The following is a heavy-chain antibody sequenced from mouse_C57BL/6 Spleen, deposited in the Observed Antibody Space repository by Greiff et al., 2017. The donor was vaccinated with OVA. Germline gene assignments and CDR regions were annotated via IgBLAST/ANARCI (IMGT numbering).Heavy chain of an antibody. CDR2: IDPEDGDT. D-gene: IGHD2-4*01. Sequence: VQLKQSGAELVRPGASVKLSCTASGFNIKDYYMHWVKQRPEQGLEWIGRIDPEDGDTEYDPKFQGKATMTADTSSNTAYLQLSSLTSEDTAVYYCTSYDYDRTFAYWGQGTLVTVSA. V-gene: IGHV14-1*01. CDR3: TSYDYDRTFAY. CDR1: GFNIKDYY. J-gene: IGHJ3*01.